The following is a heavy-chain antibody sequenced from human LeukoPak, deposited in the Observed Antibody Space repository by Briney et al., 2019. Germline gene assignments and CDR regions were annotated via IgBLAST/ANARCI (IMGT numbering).Heavy chain of an antibody. CDR2: INPSDGST. Sequence: ASVKVSCKASGYTFSNYYMQWVRQAPGQGLEWMGIINPSDGSTSYALKFQGRVTMTRDTSTSTVYMELSSLRSEDTAVYYCATVMGDSSGYSVGPFDYWGQGTLVTVSS. J-gene: IGHJ4*02. CDR3: ATVMGDSSGYSVGPFDY. D-gene: IGHD3-22*01. CDR1: GYTFSNYY. V-gene: IGHV1-46*01.